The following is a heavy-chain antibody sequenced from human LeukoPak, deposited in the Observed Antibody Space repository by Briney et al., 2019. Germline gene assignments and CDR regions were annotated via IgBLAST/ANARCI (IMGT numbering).Heavy chain of an antibody. V-gene: IGHV4-39*01. Sequence: SETLSLTCTVSGGSISSSSYYWGWIRQPPGKGLEWIGSIYYSGSTYYNPSLKSRVTISVDTFKNQSSLKLSSVTAADTAVYYCARRAVRGVRHFDYWGQGTLVTVYS. CDR1: GGSISSSSYY. J-gene: IGHJ4*02. CDR2: IYYSGST. D-gene: IGHD3-10*01. CDR3: ARRAVRGVRHFDY.